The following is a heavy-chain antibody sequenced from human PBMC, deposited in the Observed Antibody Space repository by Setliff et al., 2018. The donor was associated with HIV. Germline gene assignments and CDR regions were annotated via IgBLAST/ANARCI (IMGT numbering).Heavy chain of an antibody. V-gene: IGHV4-38-2*02. Sequence: SETLSLTCAVSGYSISSGYYWGRIRQPPGKGLEWIGTIYTSGSTNYNPSLKSRVTISVDTSKNQFSLRLTSVTAADTAVYYCARERSRGYTDPPRFDYWGQGTLVTV. D-gene: IGHD5-18*01. CDR2: IYTSGST. J-gene: IGHJ4*02. CDR1: GYSISSGYY. CDR3: ARERSRGYTDPPRFDY.